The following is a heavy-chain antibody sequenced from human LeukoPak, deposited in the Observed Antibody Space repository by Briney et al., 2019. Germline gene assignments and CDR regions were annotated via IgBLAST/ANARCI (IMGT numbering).Heavy chain of an antibody. V-gene: IGHV3-30-3*01. D-gene: IGHD5-18*01. J-gene: IGHJ4*02. CDR2: ISYDGSNK. CDR1: GFTFSSYA. Sequence: GGSLRLSCAASGFTFSSYAMHWVRQAPGKGLEWVAVISYDGSNKYYADSVKGRFTISRDNSKNTLYLQMNSLRAEDTAVYYCAREDTAMAFDYWGQGTLVTVSS. CDR3: AREDTAMAFDY.